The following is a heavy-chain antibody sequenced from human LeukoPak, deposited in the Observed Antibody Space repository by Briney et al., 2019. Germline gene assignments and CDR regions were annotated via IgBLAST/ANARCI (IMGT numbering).Heavy chain of an antibody. CDR3: AKDMIVPNAQGLGY. CDR1: GFTFSSYG. V-gene: IGHV3-30*18. J-gene: IGHJ4*02. D-gene: IGHD3-22*01. CDR2: ISYDGSNK. Sequence: GRSLRLSCAASGFTFSSYGMHWVRQAPGKGLEWVAVISYDGSNKYYADSVKGRFTISRDNSKNTLYLQMNSLRAEDTAVYYCAKDMIVPNAQGLGYWGQGTLVTVSS.